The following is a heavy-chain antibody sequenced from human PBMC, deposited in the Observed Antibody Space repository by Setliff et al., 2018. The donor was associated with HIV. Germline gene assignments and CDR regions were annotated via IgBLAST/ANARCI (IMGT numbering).Heavy chain of an antibody. D-gene: IGHD2-15*01. CDR1: GGTFSSYV. CDR2: IIPMYGVA. J-gene: IGHJ5*02. Sequence: SVKVSCKASGGTFSSYVISWVRQAPGQGPEWMGGIIPMYGVANYAQKFQGRVTITTDESTRTAYMELSSLRSEDTAVYYCALPYCGGGNCWSSASLPPAGWFDPWGQGTLVTVSS. CDR3: ALPYCGGGNCWSSASLPPAGWFDP. V-gene: IGHV1-69*05.